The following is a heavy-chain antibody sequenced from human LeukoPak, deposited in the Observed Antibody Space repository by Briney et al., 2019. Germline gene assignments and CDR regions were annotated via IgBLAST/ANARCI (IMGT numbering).Heavy chain of an antibody. CDR3: ARVGDWNDLVY. V-gene: IGHV4-59*01. CDR1: GGSISSYY. Sequence: PSETLSLTCTVSGGSISSYYWSWIRQVPGKGPEWIGYIYYTGGTNYNPSLKSRVTISVDTPKNQFSLKLRSVSAADTAVYYCARVGDWNDLVYWGQGTLVTVSS. CDR2: IYYTGGT. D-gene: IGHD1-1*01. J-gene: IGHJ4*02.